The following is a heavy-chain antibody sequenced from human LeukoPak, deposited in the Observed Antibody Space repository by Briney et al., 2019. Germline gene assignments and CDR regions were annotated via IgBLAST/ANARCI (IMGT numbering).Heavy chain of an antibody. CDR2: ISSSSSYT. CDR3: APSAVAGSEFDS. D-gene: IGHD6-19*01. J-gene: IGHJ4*02. Sequence: KPGGSLRLSCAASGFTFSDYYMSWLRQAPGKGLEWVSYISSSSSYTNYADSVKGRFTISRDNAKNSLYLQMNSLRPEDTAVYYCAPSAVAGSEFDSWGQGTLVTVSS. CDR1: GFTFSDYY. V-gene: IGHV3-11*03.